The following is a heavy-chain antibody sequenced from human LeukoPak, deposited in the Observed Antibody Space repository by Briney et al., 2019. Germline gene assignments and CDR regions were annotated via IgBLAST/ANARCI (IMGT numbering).Heavy chain of an antibody. J-gene: IGHJ6*04. CDR3: ARDSARVIRYFDWVLDYYYYYGMDV. V-gene: IGHV3-30-3*01. CDR2: ISYDGSNK. Sequence: GGSLRLSCAASGFTFSSYAMHWVRQAPGKGLEWVAVISYDGSNKYYADSVKGRFTISRDNAKNSLYLQMNSLRAEDTAVYYCARDSARVIRYFDWVLDYYYYYGMDVWGKGTTVTVSS. CDR1: GFTFSSYA. D-gene: IGHD3-9*01.